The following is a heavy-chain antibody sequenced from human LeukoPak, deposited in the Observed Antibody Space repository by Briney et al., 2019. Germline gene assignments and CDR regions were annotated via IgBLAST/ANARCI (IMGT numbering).Heavy chain of an antibody. Sequence: GESLKISCKGSGYSFTSYWNGWVRQMPGKGLEWMGIIYPGDSDTRYSPSFQGQVTISADKSISTAYLQWSSLKASDTAMYYCARQGCSGGSCYLLEYNWFDPWGQGTLVTVSS. CDR3: ARQGCSGGSCYLLEYNWFDP. V-gene: IGHV5-51*01. CDR1: GYSFTSYW. CDR2: IYPGDSDT. D-gene: IGHD2-15*01. J-gene: IGHJ5*02.